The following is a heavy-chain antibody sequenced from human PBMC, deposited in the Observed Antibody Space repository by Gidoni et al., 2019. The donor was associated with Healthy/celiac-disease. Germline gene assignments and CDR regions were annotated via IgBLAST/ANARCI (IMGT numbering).Heavy chain of an antibody. CDR1: GFTFSSYA. J-gene: IGHJ4*02. CDR2: ISYDGSNK. Sequence: QVQLVESGGGVVQPGRSLRLSCAASGFTFSSYAMHWVRQAPGKGLEWVAVISYDGSNKYYADSVKGRFTISRDNSKNTLYLQMNSLRAEDTAVYYCARDRTAMIVVVLDYWGQGTLVTVSS. V-gene: IGHV3-30-3*01. CDR3: ARDRTAMIVVVLDY. D-gene: IGHD3-22*01.